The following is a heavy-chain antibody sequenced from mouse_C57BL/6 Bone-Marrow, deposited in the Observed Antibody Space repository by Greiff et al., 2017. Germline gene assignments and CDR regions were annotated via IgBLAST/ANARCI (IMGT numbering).Heavy chain of an antibody. CDR3: AREVIYDGYYYFDY. D-gene: IGHD2-3*01. V-gene: IGHV1-18*01. CDR2: INPNNGGT. CDR1: GYTFTDYN. Sequence: DVKLQESGPELVKPGASVKIPCKASGYTFTDYNMDWVKQSHGKSLEWIGDINPNNGGTIYNQKFKGKATLTVDKSSSTAYMELRSLTSEDTAVYYCAREVIYDGYYYFDYWGQGTTLTVSS. J-gene: IGHJ2*01.